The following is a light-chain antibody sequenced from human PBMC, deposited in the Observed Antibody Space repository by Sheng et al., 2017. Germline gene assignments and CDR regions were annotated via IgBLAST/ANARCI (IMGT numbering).Light chain of an antibody. V-gene: IGKV1-39*01. CDR3: QQSYSTPPWT. CDR2: ATS. J-gene: IGKJ1*01. Sequence: DIQMTQSPSSLSASVGDRVTITCRASQSINTHLNWYQQKPGKAPKPLIYATSNLQSGVPSRFSGSGSGTDFTLTISSLQPEDFATYYCQQSYSTPPWTFGQGTKVEVK. CDR1: QSINTH.